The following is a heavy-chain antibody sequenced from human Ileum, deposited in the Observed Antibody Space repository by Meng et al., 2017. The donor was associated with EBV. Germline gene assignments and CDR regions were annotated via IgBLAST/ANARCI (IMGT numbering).Heavy chain of an antibody. Sequence: VRLEESGQGLWKPLQTLALTCIVSVGSISSINYYWSCIRQPPGKGLEWSGHIYNSEITYYNPCLKSLSTISVDTSKNQFSLKLSSVTAADTAVYYCARGQKGYFDLWGRGTLVTVSS. V-gene: IGHV4-30-4*01. CDR3: ARGQKGYFDL. CDR1: VGSISSINYY. J-gene: IGHJ2*01. CDR2: IYNSEIT.